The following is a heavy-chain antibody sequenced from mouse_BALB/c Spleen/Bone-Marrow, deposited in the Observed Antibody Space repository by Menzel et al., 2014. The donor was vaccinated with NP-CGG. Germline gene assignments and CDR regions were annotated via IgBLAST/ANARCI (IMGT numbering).Heavy chain of an antibody. V-gene: IGHV1S81*02. Sequence: VQLQQPGAELVKPGASAKLSCKASGYTFTSYWMHWVKQRPGQGLEWIGEINPSNGRTNYNEKFKSKATLTVDKSSSTAYMQLSSLTSEDSAVYYCARDYDYWYFDVWGAGTTVTVSS. CDR2: INPSNGRT. CDR1: GYTFTSYW. D-gene: IGHD2-4*01. CDR3: ARDYDYWYFDV. J-gene: IGHJ1*01.